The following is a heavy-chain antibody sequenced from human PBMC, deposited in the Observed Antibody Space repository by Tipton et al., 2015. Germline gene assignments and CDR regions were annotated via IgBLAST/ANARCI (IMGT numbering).Heavy chain of an antibody. V-gene: IGHV3-23*03. D-gene: IGHD2-8*01. J-gene: IGHJ1*01. CDR1: GFTFSTYA. Sequence: GSLRLSCAASGFTFSTYAMSWVRQTPERGLEWVSVIYSGGSATYYADSVRGRFIISRDTSTNTLYLQMNSLRPEDSALYYCAAGRYCTNGVCPAFYWGQGTLVTVSS. CDR2: IYSGGSAT. CDR3: AAGRYCTNGVCPAFY.